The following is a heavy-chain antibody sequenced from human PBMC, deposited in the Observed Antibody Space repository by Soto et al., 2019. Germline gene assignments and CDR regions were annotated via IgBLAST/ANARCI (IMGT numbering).Heavy chain of an antibody. J-gene: IGHJ6*02. CDR2: ISAYNGNT. V-gene: IGHV1-18*01. Sequence: GXSVKVSCEASGYTFTSYGISWVRQAPVQGLEWMGWISAYNGNTNYAQKLQGRVTMTTDTSTSTAYMELRRLRSDDTAVYYCARADYDILTGLVYGMDVWGQGTTVTVSS. CDR3: ARADYDILTGLVYGMDV. CDR1: GYTFTSYG. D-gene: IGHD3-9*01.